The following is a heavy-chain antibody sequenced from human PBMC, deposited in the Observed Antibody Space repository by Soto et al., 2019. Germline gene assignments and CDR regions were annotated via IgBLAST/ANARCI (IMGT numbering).Heavy chain of an antibody. J-gene: IGHJ4*02. CDR3: ARHSSGYSDFDY. CDR2: ISAYNGNT. D-gene: IGHD3-22*01. V-gene: IGHV1-18*01. CDR1: GYTFTSYG. Sequence: ASVKVPCKASGYTFTSYGISWVRQAPGQGLEWMGWISAYNGNTNYAQKLQGRVTMTTDTSTSTAYMELRSLRSDDTAVYYCARHSSGYSDFDYWGQGTLVTVSS.